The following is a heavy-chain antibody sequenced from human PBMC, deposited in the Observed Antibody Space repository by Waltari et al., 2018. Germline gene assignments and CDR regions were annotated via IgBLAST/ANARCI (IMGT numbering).Heavy chain of an antibody. Sequence: QLQLQESGPGLVKPSETLSLTCTVSGGSISSYYWSWIRQPPGKGLEWIGYIYYSGSTNATPSLKSRVTISVDTAKKQFSLKLSSVTAADTAVYYCAGGYSSGWYAAFDIWGQGTMVTVSS. CDR1: GGSISSYY. CDR3: AGGYSSGWYAAFDI. J-gene: IGHJ3*02. V-gene: IGHV4-59*01. D-gene: IGHD6-19*01. CDR2: IYYSGST.